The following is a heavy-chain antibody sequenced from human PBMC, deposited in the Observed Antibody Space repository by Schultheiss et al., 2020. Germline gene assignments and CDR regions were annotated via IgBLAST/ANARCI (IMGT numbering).Heavy chain of an antibody. D-gene: IGHD2-15*01. V-gene: IGHV3-15*01. CDR2: IRSKIDGGTI. J-gene: IGHJ4*02. CDR3: TTLSDATTYP. Sequence: WGSLRLSCTASGFTFSNAWMHWVRQAPGKGLEWVGLIRSKIDGGTIDYAAPVKGRFTISRDDSKNTMYLQMNSLKTGDTAMYYCTTLSDATTYPWGQGTLVTVSS. CDR1: GFTFSNAW.